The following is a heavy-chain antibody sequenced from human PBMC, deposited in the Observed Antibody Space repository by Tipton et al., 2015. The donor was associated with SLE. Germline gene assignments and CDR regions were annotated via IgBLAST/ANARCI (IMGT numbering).Heavy chain of an antibody. D-gene: IGHD4-11*01. V-gene: IGHV4-4*02. CDR2: INHSGST. CDR3: ARGSSTVTTRLGYYYYYMDV. J-gene: IGHJ6*03. CDR1: GGSIISSSW. Sequence: TLSLTCTVSGGSIISSSWWSWIRQPPGKGLEWIGEINHSGSTNYNPSLKSRVTISVDTSKNQFSLKLSSVTAADTAVYYCARGSSTVTTRLGYYYYYMDVWGKGTTVTVSS.